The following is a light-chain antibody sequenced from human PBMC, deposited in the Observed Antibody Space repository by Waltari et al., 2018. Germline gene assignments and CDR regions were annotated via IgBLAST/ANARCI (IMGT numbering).Light chain of an antibody. CDR2: EVS. CDR3: SSFSSSSTVV. J-gene: IGLJ2*01. CDR1: SSDVGAYKY. V-gene: IGLV2-14*01. Sequence: QSALTQPASVSGSPGQSITISCTGTSSDVGAYKYVSWYQQHPGKVPKLMIYEVSTRPSVVSNRFSGSKSGNTASLTISGLQAEDEADYYCSSFSSSSTVVFGGGTKLTVL.